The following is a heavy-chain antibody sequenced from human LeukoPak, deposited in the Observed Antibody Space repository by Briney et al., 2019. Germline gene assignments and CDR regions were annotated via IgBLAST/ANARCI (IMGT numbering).Heavy chain of an antibody. Sequence: PSETLSLTCTVSSGSSSTYYWSWIRQPAGKGLEWVGRIYTRGSTNYNPSLKGRVTMSVDTSKNQFSLKLSSVSAADTAVYYCARGRDYGDYGRHYYYMDVWGKGTTVTISS. CDR2: IYTRGST. V-gene: IGHV4-4*07. CDR3: ARGRDYGDYGRHYYYMDV. D-gene: IGHD4-17*01. CDR1: SGSSSTYY. J-gene: IGHJ6*03.